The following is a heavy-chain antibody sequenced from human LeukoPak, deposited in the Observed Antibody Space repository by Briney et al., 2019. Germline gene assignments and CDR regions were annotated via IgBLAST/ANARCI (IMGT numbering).Heavy chain of an antibody. J-gene: IGHJ4*02. Sequence: PSETLSLTCTASGGSISNYYWSWIRQPPGKGLEWIGYINYSGSTTYNPSLKSRVTISVDTSKNQFSLKLTSATAADTAVYYCARQAAANSIDYWGQGTVVTVSS. CDR3: ARQAAANSIDY. CDR1: GGSISNYY. V-gene: IGHV4-59*08. D-gene: IGHD2-2*01. CDR2: INYSGST.